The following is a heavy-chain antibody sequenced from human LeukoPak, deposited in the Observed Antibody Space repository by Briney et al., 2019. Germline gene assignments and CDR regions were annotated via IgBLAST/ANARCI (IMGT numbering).Heavy chain of an antibody. D-gene: IGHD3-10*01. J-gene: IGHJ4*02. Sequence: ASVKVSCKASGYSFSDYSVHWVRQAPGQGLEWMGRINSNSGATSYAQNFQGRVTMTRDTSISTAYMELSGLTSDDTAVYYCGRGGPGSGYLYYFDYWGQGTLVSVSS. CDR3: GRGGPGSGYLYYFDY. V-gene: IGHV1-2*06. CDR2: INSNSGAT. CDR1: GYSFSDYS.